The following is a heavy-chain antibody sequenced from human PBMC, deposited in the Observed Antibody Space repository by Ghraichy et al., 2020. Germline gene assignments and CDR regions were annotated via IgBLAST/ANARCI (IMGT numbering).Heavy chain of an antibody. CDR3: TGGRDDSKNGY. CDR2: IHYSGTI. J-gene: IGHJ4*02. V-gene: IGHV4-31*02. D-gene: IGHD5-24*01. Sequence: SQTLSLTCTVSGGSFSGGGYYWSWIRQHPVKGLELIGHIHYSGTIYYNPSFESRVTISVDTSKKQFSLNLSSVTAADTAVYYCTGGRDDSKNGYWGQGALVTVSS. CDR1: GGSFSGGGYY.